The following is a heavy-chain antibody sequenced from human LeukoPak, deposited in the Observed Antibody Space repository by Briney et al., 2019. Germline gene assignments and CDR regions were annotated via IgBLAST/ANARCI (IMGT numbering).Heavy chain of an antibody. CDR2: ISASGGST. Sequence: GGSLRLSCAASGFTFSSSAMSWVRQVPGKGLEWVSGISASGGSTYYADSVRGRFTISRDNSKNTLYVQMNSLRDEDTAVYYCAKGGKWDVTPFDYWGQGTLVTVSS. CDR1: GFTFSSSA. D-gene: IGHD1-26*01. V-gene: IGHV3-23*01. CDR3: AKGGKWDVTPFDY. J-gene: IGHJ4*02.